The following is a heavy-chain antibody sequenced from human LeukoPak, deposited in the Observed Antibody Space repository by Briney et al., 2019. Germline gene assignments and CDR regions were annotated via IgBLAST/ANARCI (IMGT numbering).Heavy chain of an antibody. CDR2: IWYDGSNK. V-gene: IGHV3-33*06. Sequence: GRSLRLSCAASGFTFSSYGMHWVRPAPGKGLEWVGVIWYDGSNKYYADSVKGRFTISRDNSKNTLYLQMTSLRAEDTAVYYCAKDFRYGVPDYWGQGTLVTVSS. J-gene: IGHJ4*02. CDR3: AKDFRYGVPDY. D-gene: IGHD4-17*01. CDR1: GFTFSSYG.